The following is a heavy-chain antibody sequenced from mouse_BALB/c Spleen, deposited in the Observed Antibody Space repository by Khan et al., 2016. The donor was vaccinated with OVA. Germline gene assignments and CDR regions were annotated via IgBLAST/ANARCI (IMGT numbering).Heavy chain of an antibody. D-gene: IGHD1-1*01. CDR2: ISGDSSTI. Sequence: EVELVESGGGLVQPGGSRKLSCAASGFTFSSYGMHWVRQAPEKGLEWVAYISGDSSTIYYTDTVKGRFTISRDNPKNTLSLQMTSLMSEDTAKYYCATSDYYGYYIDYWGPGTTLTVSS. CDR3: ATSDYYGYYIDY. J-gene: IGHJ2*01. V-gene: IGHV5-17*02. CDR1: GFTFSSYG.